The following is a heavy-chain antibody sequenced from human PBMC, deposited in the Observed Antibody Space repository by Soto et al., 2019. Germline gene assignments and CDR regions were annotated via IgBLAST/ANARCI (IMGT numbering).Heavy chain of an antibody. V-gene: IGHV4-4*02. Sequence: QVQLQESGPGLVKPSGTLSLTCVVSGGSISSSNWWSWVRQPPGKGLEWIGEIYHSGSTTYSPSLKSRVSISVDKSKNQFSLKLSSVTAADTAMYYCAREYSSGFNTFDIWGQGTMVTVSS. CDR3: AREYSSGFNTFDI. J-gene: IGHJ3*02. D-gene: IGHD3-22*01. CDR2: IYHSGST. CDR1: GGSISSSNW.